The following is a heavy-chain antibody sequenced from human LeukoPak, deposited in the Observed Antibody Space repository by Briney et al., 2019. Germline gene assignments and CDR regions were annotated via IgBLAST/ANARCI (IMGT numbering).Heavy chain of an antibody. CDR2: INHSGST. J-gene: IGHJ4*02. V-gene: IGHV4-34*01. Sequence: SETLSLTCAVYGGSFSGYYWSWIRQPPGKGLEWIGEINHSGSTNYNPSLKSRVTISVDTSKNQFSLKLSSVTAADTAVYYCARGWFGELLWEYYFDYWGQGTLVTVSS. CDR3: ARGWFGELLWEYYFDY. D-gene: IGHD3-10*01. CDR1: GGSFSGYY.